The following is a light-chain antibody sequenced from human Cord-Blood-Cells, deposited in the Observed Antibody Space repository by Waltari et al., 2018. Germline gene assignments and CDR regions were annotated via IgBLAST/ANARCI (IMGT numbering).Light chain of an antibody. CDR1: SSDVGGYNY. CDR3: SSYTSSSTLV. J-gene: IGLJ3*02. Sequence: QSALTQPASVSASPGQSITISCTGASSDVGGYNYVPWYQQHPGKAPKLMIYEVSKRPSGVSNRFSVSKSGNTASLTISGLQAEDEADYYCSSYTSSSTLVFGGGTKLTVL. CDR2: EVS. V-gene: IGLV2-14*01.